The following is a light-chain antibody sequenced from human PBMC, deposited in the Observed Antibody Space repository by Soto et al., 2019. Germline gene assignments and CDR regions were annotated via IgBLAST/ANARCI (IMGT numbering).Light chain of an antibody. CDR3: HQYYTCPWT. Sequence: DIQITQSPSTLSASVGDRVTITCRASQSISSWLAWYQQKPGKAPKLLINDASILVSGVPSRFSGSGSGTEFSLTISSLQSEDFATYYCHQYYTCPWTFGGGTKVDI. CDR2: DAS. J-gene: IGKJ4*02. V-gene: IGKV1-5*01. CDR1: QSISSW.